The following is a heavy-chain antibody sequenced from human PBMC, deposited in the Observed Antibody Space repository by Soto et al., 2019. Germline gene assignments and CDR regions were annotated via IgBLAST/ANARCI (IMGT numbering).Heavy chain of an antibody. CDR3: ARGFSYAAIARNNWFDP. CDR1: GAYISSGGYY. J-gene: IGHJ5*02. D-gene: IGHD3-3*01. Sequence: SETLSLTCTVSGAYISSGGYYWSWIRQHPGKGLEWIGYIYNSGSTYYNPSLKSRVTISRDTSKNQFSLKLSSVTAADTAVYYCARGFSYAAIARNNWFDPWGQGTLVTVSS. CDR2: IYNSGST. V-gene: IGHV4-31*03.